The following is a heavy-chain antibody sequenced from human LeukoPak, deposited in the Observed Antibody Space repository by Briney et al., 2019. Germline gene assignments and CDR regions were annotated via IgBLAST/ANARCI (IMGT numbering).Heavy chain of an antibody. CDR3: ASPKSIEDTGMDV. V-gene: IGHV1-69*04. CDR1: GGTFSSYA. D-gene: IGHD3-22*01. CDR2: IILMFDIA. Sequence: SVKVSCKASGGTFSSYAINWVRQAPGQGLEWMGRIILMFDIANYAQKFQGRVTITADKSTSTAYMELSSLRSEDTAVYYCASPKSIEDTGMDVWGQGTTVTVSS. J-gene: IGHJ6*02.